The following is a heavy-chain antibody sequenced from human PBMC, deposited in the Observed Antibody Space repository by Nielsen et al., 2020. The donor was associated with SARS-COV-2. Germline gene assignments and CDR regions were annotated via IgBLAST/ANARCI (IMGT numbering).Heavy chain of an antibody. CDR1: EFTIDDYG. CDR2: INWNGGST. V-gene: IGHV3-20*04. D-gene: IGHD4-11*01. Sequence: SLKISCAASEFTIDDYGMSWGRQAPEKVLELVSGINWNGGSTGDADSVKGRFTISRNTAKNSLYMQMNSLRADDTAVYYCARDYYSNLDYWGQGTLVTVSS. CDR3: ARDYYSNLDY. J-gene: IGHJ4*02.